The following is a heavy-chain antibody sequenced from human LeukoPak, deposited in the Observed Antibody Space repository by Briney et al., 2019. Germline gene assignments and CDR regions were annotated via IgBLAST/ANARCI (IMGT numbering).Heavy chain of an antibody. Sequence: PGGSLRLSCAASGFTFSSYAMSWVRQAPGKGLEWVSAISGSGGSTYYADSVKGRFTISRDNSKNTLYLQMNSLRAEDTAVYYCAIGIAAAGHNWFDPWGQGTLVTVSS. J-gene: IGHJ5*02. D-gene: IGHD6-13*01. V-gene: IGHV3-23*01. CDR3: AIGIAAAGHNWFDP. CDR2: ISGSGGST. CDR1: GFTFSSYA.